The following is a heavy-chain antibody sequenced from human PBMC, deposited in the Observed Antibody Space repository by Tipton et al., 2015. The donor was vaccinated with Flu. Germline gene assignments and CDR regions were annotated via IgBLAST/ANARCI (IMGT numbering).Heavy chain of an antibody. CDR1: GGSVSGVNHY. Sequence: TLSLTCSISGGSVSGVNHYWTWIRQPPGKGLEWIGCIYNSGSTNYNPSLKSRVTMSADTSKTQFSLKLSSVTAADTAVYYCATSVVGGRDYWGQGTLVTVSS. D-gene: IGHD1-26*01. V-gene: IGHV4-61*01. CDR3: ATSVVGGRDY. J-gene: IGHJ4*02. CDR2: IYNSGST.